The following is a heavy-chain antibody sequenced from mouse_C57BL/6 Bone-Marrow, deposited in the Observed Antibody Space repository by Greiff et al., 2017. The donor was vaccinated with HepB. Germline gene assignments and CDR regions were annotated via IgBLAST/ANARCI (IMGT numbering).Heavy chain of an antibody. CDR2: IYPGDGDT. Sequence: VQLQQSGAELVKPGASVKISCKASGYAFSSYWMNWVKQRPGKGLEWIGQIYPGDGDTNYNGKFKGKATLTAEKSSSTAYMQLSSLTSEDSAVYFCARRDDGYCWYFDVWGTGTTVTVSS. CDR1: GYAFSSYW. CDR3: ARRDDGYCWYFDV. J-gene: IGHJ1*03. V-gene: IGHV1-80*01. D-gene: IGHD2-3*01.